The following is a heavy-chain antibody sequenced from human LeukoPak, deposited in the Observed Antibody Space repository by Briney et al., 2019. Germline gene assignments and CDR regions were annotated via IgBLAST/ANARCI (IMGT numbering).Heavy chain of an antibody. J-gene: IGHJ3*02. Sequence: GASVKVSCKASGGTFSSYAINWVRQAPGQGLEWMGRIIPIFGTANYAHKFQGRFTITTDDSTSTAYMQLSSLRSEDTAVYYCARGLTGTTLGAFDIWGQGTMVTVSS. CDR3: ARGLTGTTLGAFDI. CDR1: GGTFSSYA. V-gene: IGHV1-69*05. CDR2: IIPIFGTA. D-gene: IGHD1-7*01.